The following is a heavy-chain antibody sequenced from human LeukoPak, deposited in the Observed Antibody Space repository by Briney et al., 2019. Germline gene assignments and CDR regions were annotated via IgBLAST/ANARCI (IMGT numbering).Heavy chain of an antibody. CDR1: GFTFGDYA. V-gene: IGHV3-49*03. CDR3: TRSGHTVFRSGHI. D-gene: IGHD3-3*01. Sequence: GGSLRLSCTASGFTFGDYAMSWFRQAPGKGLEWVGFIRSKAYGGTTEYAASVKDRFTISRDDSKSIAYLQMNSLKTEDTAVYYCTRSGHTVFRSGHIWGQGTMVTISS. CDR2: IRSKAYGGTT. J-gene: IGHJ3*02.